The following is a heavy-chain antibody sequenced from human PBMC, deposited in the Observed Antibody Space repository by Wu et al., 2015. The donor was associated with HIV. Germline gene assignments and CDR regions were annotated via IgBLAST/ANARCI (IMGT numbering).Heavy chain of an antibody. Sequence: GASVKVSCKASGYTFSSYDINWVRQATGQGLEWMGWMNPRSGNTGYAQKFQGRVTMTRDTSITTAEMEVSSLRSEDTAVYYCARQRAYTSGWYIFDHWGQGTLVTVSS. J-gene: IGHJ5*02. CDR1: GYTFSSYD. D-gene: IGHD6-19*01. CDR3: ARQRAYTSGWYIFDH. CDR2: MNPRSGNT. V-gene: IGHV1-8*01.